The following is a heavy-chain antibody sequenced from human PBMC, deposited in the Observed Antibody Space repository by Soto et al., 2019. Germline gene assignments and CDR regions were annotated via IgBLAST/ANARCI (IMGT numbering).Heavy chain of an antibody. D-gene: IGHD4-17*01. CDR1: GVSFSDYY. V-gene: IGHV4-34*01. J-gene: IGHJ4*02. CDR2: INHSGST. CDR3: ARGAFTTVTTYLYY. Sequence: SETLSLTCAVYGVSFSDYYWNWIRQPPGKGLEWVGEINHSGSTNYNPSLKSRVTISVDTSKNQFSLKLTSVTAADTAVYYCARGAFTTVTTYLYYWGQGTLVTVSS.